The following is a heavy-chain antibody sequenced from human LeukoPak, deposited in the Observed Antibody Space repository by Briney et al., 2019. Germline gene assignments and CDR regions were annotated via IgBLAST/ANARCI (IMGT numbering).Heavy chain of an antibody. V-gene: IGHV3-49*02. J-gene: IGHJ4*02. Sequence: PGQSLRLSSTTSGFAFNDFPMRRVRQPAGKGLEWVGFIRRRAYGGAAEYAASVKGRFIISRDDSKGIAYLQMNSLKTEDTAVYYCSRNVLGYFDYWGQGSRVIVSP. CDR1: GFAFNDFP. CDR3: SRNVLGYFDY. CDR2: IRRRAYGGAA.